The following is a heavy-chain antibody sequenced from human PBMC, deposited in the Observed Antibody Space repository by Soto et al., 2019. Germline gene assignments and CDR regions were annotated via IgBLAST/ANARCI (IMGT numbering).Heavy chain of an antibody. D-gene: IGHD2-15*01. V-gene: IGHV3-21*01. CDR1: VFTFSSYS. CDR2: ISSSSSYI. Sequence: PGGSLRLSCAASVFTFSSYSMNWVRQAPGKGLEWVSSISSSSSYIYYADSVKGRFTISRDNAKNSLYLQMNSLRAEDTAVYYCARANTRIPRGRYCMDARGQSTTRSVP. J-gene: IGHJ6*02. CDR3: ARANTRIPRGRYCMDA.